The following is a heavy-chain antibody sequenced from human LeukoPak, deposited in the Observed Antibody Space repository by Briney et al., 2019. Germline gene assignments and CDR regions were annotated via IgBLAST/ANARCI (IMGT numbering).Heavy chain of an antibody. CDR3: ASYCSGGSCYPKYYFDY. CDR1: GSTFSSYW. D-gene: IGHD2-15*01. Sequence: GGSLRLSCAASGSTFSSYWMSWVRQAPGKGLEWVANIKQDGREKYYVDSVKGRFTISRDNAKNSLYLQMNSLRAEDTAVYYCASYCSGGSCYPKYYFDYWGQGTLVTVSS. V-gene: IGHV3-7*01. J-gene: IGHJ4*02. CDR2: IKQDGREK.